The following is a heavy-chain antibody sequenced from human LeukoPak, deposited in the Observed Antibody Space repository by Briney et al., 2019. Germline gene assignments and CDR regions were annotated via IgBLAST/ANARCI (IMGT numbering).Heavy chain of an antibody. CDR3: ASPRGAGYYYYGMDV. Sequence: PGGSLRLSCAASGFTFSSYAMSWVRQAPGKGLEWLSAISGSGGSTYYADSVRGRFTISRDNSKNTLYLQRNSLRAEDTAVYYCASPRGAGYYYYGMDVWGQGTTVTVSS. J-gene: IGHJ6*02. V-gene: IGHV3-23*01. CDR1: GFTFSSYA. CDR2: ISGSGGST. D-gene: IGHD1-26*01.